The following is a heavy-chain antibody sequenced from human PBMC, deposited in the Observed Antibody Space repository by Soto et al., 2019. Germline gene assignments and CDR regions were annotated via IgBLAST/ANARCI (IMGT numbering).Heavy chain of an antibody. CDR3: ACRVFRQTYKYGMDV. Sequence: QVQLQESGPGLVKPSDTLSVTCNVSGGSVRSGSYYRNWIRQPPGKGLEWIGYIYYSGSTNYNPSLKSRVTISVDTSKNQFSLKLSSVTAADTALYSCACRVFRQTYKYGMDVWGLGTTVTVSS. CDR1: GGSVRSGSYY. CDR2: IYYSGST. V-gene: IGHV4-61*01. D-gene: IGHD1-20*01. J-gene: IGHJ6*02.